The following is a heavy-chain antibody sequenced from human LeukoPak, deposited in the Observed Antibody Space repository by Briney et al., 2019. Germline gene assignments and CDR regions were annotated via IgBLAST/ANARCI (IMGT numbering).Heavy chain of an antibody. CDR3: AKGQSSSWYFRVSWFDP. CDR1: GFTFSSYA. J-gene: IGHJ5*02. CDR2: ISGSGGST. Sequence: GGSLRLSCAASGFTFSSYAMSWVRQAPGKGLEWVSAISGSGGSTYYADSVRGRFTISRDNSKNTLYLQINSLRAEETAVYYCAKGQSSSWYFRVSWFDPWGQGTLVTVSS. D-gene: IGHD6-13*01. V-gene: IGHV3-23*01.